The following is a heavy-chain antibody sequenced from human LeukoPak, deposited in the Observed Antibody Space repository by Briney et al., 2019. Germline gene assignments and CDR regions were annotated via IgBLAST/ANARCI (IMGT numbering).Heavy chain of an antibody. CDR2: ISSDGSKE. CDR1: GFAFNTFG. CDR3: AKSGGYCTDGICYHFDY. Sequence: GRSLRLSCTASGFAFNTFGIHWVRQAPGKGLEGVAVISSDGSKEYYGDSVKGRFTISRDNSKNILYLQMNSLRAEDSAVYYCAKSGGYCTDGICYHFDYWGQGTLVTVSS. V-gene: IGHV3-30*18. D-gene: IGHD2-8*01. J-gene: IGHJ4*02.